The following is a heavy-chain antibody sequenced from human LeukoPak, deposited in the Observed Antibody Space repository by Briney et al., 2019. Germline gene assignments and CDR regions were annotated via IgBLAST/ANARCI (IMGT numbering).Heavy chain of an antibody. CDR3: ARAPPYDFWSGYYYFDK. J-gene: IGHJ4*02. D-gene: IGHD3-3*01. Sequence: TGGSLRLSCRTSGFNFGDYAMTWVRQAPGKGLVWVGFIRSKTYGGTTQYAASVKGRFTISRDDSKSIAYLQMNSLRTEDTAVYYCARAPPYDFWSGYYYFDKWGQGTLVTVSS. CDR2: IRSKTYGGTT. CDR1: GFNFGDYA. V-gene: IGHV3-49*04.